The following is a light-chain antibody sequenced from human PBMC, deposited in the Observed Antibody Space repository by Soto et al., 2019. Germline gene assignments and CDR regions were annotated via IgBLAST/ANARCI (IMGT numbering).Light chain of an antibody. CDR3: QKYNSAPRT. Sequence: DIRINQAPSCPAASVEDRDTITCRASQGISNYLAWFQQKPGKVPKLLIYSASTLQSGVPSRFSGSGSGTDFTLTISSLQPEDVATYYCQKYNSAPRTFGQGTKVDI. J-gene: IGKJ1*01. V-gene: IGKV1-27*01. CDR1: QGISNY. CDR2: SAS.